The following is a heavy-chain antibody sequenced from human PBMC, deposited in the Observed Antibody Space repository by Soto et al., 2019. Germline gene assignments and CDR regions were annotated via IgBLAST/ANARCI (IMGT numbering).Heavy chain of an antibody. J-gene: IGHJ6*02. CDR3: XXXXXXXXXXXDGMDV. CDR2: IDPSDSHT. CDR1: GYSFTSYW. V-gene: IGHV5-10-1*01. Sequence: EVQLVQSGAEVKKPGESLRISCKGSGYSFTSYWISWVRQMPGKGLEWMGRIDPSDSHTNYSPSFQGHVTISADKSISTAYXXGXXXXXSXXXXXXXXXXXXXXXXXXDGMDVWGQGTTVTVSS.